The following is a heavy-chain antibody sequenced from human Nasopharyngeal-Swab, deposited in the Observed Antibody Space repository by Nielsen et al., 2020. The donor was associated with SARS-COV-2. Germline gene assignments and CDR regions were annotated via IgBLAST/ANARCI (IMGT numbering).Heavy chain of an antibody. D-gene: IGHD3-9*01. CDR3: ARAYFEGEIDY. CDR1: GYTFTSYY. Sequence: ASVKVSCKASGYTFTSYYVHWVRQAPGQGLEWMGIINPSGGSTSYAQKFQGRVTMTRDTSTSTVYMELSSLRSEDTAVYYCARAYFEGEIDYWGQGTLVTVSS. J-gene: IGHJ4*02. CDR2: INPSGGST. V-gene: IGHV1-46*01.